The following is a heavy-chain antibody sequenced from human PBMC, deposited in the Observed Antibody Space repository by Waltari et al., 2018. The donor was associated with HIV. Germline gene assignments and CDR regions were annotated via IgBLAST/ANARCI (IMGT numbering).Heavy chain of an antibody. CDR1: GYTFTGYY. V-gene: IGHV1-2*02. Sequence: QVQLVQSGAEVKKPGASVTVSCKASGYTFTGYYMHWVRQAPGQGLEWMGGINPNSGGKNDAQKLQGRVTMTRDTSISTAYMELSRLRSDDTAVYYCARDQGGIAVAGTPGDYWGQGTLVTVSS. CDR3: ARDQGGIAVAGTPGDY. J-gene: IGHJ4*02. D-gene: IGHD6-19*01. CDR2: INPNSGGK.